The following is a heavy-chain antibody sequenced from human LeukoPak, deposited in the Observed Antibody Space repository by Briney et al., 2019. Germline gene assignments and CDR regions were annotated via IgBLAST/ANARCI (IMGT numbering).Heavy chain of an antibody. J-gene: IGHJ4*02. Sequence: GGSLRLSCAASGFTFSSYAMSWVRQAPGKGLEWVSAISDSGGSTYYADSVKGRFTISRDNSKNTLYLQMNSLRAEDTAVYYCAKGGGSYYYSFDYWGQGTLVTVPS. CDR3: AKGGGSYYYSFDY. CDR2: ISDSGGST. D-gene: IGHD1-26*01. V-gene: IGHV3-23*01. CDR1: GFTFSSYA.